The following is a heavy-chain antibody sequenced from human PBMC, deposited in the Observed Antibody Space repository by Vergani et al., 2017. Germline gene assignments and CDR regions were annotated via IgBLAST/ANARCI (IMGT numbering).Heavy chain of an antibody. V-gene: IGHV3-48*03. CDR3: AREEGRQLVPGRNEPFDY. CDR2: ISSSGSTI. CDR1: GFTFSSYE. J-gene: IGHJ4*02. D-gene: IGHD6-6*01. Sequence: EVQLVESGGGLVQPGGSLRLSCAASGFTFSSYEMNWVRQAPGKGLEWVSYISSSGSTIYYADSVKGRFTISRDKAKNSLYLQMNSLRAEDTAVYYCAREEGRQLVPGRNEPFDYWGQGTLVTVSS.